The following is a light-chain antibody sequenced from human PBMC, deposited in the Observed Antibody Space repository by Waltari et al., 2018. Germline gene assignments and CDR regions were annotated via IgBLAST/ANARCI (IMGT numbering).Light chain of an antibody. CDR3: QAWDNNSVL. CDR1: HLASKY. Sequence: YELTQAPSVYASPEQTVSILCPGEHLASKYAYWYQQRPGQSPILVIYQDNKRPAGLPERFSGSNSGNTATLTISGTQVIDEAVYYCQAWDNNSVLFGGGTKLTVL. J-gene: IGLJ2*01. V-gene: IGLV3-1*01. CDR2: QDN.